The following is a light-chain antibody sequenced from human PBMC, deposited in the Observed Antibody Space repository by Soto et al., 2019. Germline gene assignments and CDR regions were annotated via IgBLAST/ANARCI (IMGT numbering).Light chain of an antibody. CDR3: QQRSNWPT. Sequence: ETVMTQSPATLSLSPGERATLSCRASQSVGSYLAWYQQKPGQAPRLLIYDASNRATGIPARFSGSGSGTDFTLTISSLEPEDFAVYYCQQRSNWPTFGPGTKVDIK. CDR2: DAS. CDR1: QSVGSY. J-gene: IGKJ3*01. V-gene: IGKV3-11*01.